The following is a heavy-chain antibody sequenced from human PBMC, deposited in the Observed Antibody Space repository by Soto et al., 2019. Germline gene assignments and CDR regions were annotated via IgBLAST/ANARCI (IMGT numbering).Heavy chain of an antibody. CDR1: GGCISSDANF. J-gene: IGHJ5*02. CDR2: ISYTGRT. CDR3: ARVSFSGRSSCFVP. Sequence: SENLSLTCTVSGGCISSDANFWSWIRQLPGRGLEWIGYISYTGRTYYTPSLNSRLTISLDTSKNLFSLRLSAVTAADTAVYFCARVSFSGRSSCFVPCCQRTLVTVFS. D-gene: IGHD2-8*02. V-gene: IGHV4-31*03.